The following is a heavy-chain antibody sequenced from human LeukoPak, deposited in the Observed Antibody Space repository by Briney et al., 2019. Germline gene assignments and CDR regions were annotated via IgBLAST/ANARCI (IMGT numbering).Heavy chain of an antibody. Sequence: ASVRVSCKASGGTFSSYAISWVRQAPGQGLEWMGGIIPIFGTANYAQKFQGRVTITADESTSTAYMELSSLRSEDTAVYYCSRGEYRLVFLTYFYSMDVWGKGTTVTVSS. CDR1: GGTFSSYA. D-gene: IGHD2-2*01. J-gene: IGHJ6*03. CDR2: IIPIFGTA. V-gene: IGHV1-69*13. CDR3: SRGEYRLVFLTYFYSMDV.